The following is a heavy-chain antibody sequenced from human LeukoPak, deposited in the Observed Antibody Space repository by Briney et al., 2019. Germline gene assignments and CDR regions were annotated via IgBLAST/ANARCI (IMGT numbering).Heavy chain of an antibody. Sequence: GGSLRLSCAASGFTFSSYAMSWVRQAPGKGLEWVSAISGSGGSTYYADSVKGRFTISRDNSKNTLYLQMNSLRAEDTAVYYCAKVGGAYYGSGSTPSEYFQHWGQGTLVTVSS. CDR1: GFTFSSYA. V-gene: IGHV3-23*01. CDR2: ISGSGGST. J-gene: IGHJ1*01. CDR3: AKVGGAYYGSGSTPSEYFQH. D-gene: IGHD3-10*01.